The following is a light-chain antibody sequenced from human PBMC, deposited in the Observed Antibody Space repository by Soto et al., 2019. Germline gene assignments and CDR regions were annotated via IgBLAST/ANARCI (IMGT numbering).Light chain of an antibody. CDR1: QTISRW. J-gene: IGKJ1*01. Sequence: DIQMTQSPLTLSASVGDRVTVTCRASQTISRWLAWYQQKPGKAPKLLIYRASSLESGVPSRFSGSGSGTEFTLTISSLQSDDSATYYCQQYQTWTFGQGTKVEIK. V-gene: IGKV1-5*03. CDR2: RAS. CDR3: QQYQTWT.